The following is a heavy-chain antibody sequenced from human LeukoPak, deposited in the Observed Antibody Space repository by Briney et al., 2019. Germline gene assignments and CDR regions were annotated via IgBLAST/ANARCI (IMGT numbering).Heavy chain of an antibody. CDR1: GVSISSSNSY. J-gene: IGHJ4*02. V-gene: IGHV4-39*01. CDR2: IYYSGNT. D-gene: IGHD3/OR15-3a*01. Sequence: SETLSLTCTVSGVSISSSNSYWGWIRQPPGKGLEWIGSIYYSGNTYYNAPLKSQVSISIDTSKNQFSLKLTSVTAADTAVYYCARQTGSGLFILPGGQGTLVTVSS. CDR3: ARQTGSGLFILP.